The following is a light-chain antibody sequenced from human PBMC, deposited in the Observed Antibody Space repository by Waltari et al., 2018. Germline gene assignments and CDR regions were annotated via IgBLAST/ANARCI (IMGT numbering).Light chain of an antibody. J-gene: IGLJ1*01. CDR1: SSDLGYYDF. CDR2: EVI. V-gene: IGLV2-8*01. Sequence: QSALTQPPSASGSPGQSVTISCTGPSSDLGYYDFVSWYQHHPGKAPKHMIDEVINRRPAVLARCFCAKSGNTASLTVSCLQADDEADYYCCSSAGTNNFDVFGSGTKVTVL. CDR3: CSSAGTNNFDV.